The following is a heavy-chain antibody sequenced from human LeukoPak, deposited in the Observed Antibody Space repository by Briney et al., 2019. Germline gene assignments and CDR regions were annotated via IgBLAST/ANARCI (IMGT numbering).Heavy chain of an antibody. J-gene: IGHJ5*02. Sequence: SQTLSLTCTVSGGSISSGDNYWSWIRQPPGKGLEWIGYIYYSGSTYYNPSLKSRVTISVDTSKNQFSLKLSSVTAADTAVYYCARTLRFLEWLLHSNWFDPWGQGTLVTVSS. V-gene: IGHV4-30-4*08. CDR3: ARTLRFLEWLLHSNWFDP. CDR2: IYYSGST. CDR1: GGSISSGDNY. D-gene: IGHD3-3*01.